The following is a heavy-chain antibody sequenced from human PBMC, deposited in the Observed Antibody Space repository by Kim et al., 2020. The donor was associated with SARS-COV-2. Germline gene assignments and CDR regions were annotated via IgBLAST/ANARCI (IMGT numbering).Heavy chain of an antibody. D-gene: IGHD5-18*01. CDR2: IYYSGST. CDR1: GGSISSSSYY. CDR3: ARHPPQQLWLS. V-gene: IGHV4-39*01. J-gene: IGHJ4*02. Sequence: SETLSLTCTVSGGSISSSSYYWGWIRQPPGKGLEWIGSIYYSGSTYYNPSLKSRVTISVDTSKNQFSLKLSSVTAADTAVYYCARHPPQQLWLSWGQGT.